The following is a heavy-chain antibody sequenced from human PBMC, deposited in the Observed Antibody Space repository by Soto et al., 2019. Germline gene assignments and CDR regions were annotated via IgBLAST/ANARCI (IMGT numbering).Heavy chain of an antibody. CDR3: AREPKGVPNSDD. D-gene: IGHD2-2*01. V-gene: IGHV4-30-4*01. CDR1: GSSISSGDYC. J-gene: IGHJ4*02. CDR2: IYYSEST. Sequence: PSQTLPLTCTLSGSSISSGDYCWSWIRQPPGKGLEWIGYIYYSESTCYSPFVKSRVTISVDTSKNHFSLKVSYVTAAETAVYYWAREPKGVPNSDDGGQGTLVTVS.